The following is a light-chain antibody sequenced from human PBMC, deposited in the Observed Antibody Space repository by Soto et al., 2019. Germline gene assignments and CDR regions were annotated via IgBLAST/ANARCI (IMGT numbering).Light chain of an antibody. CDR3: QSYDSGLKV. Sequence: QPVLTQPPSVSGAPGQRVTISCTGSSSNIGAGYHVHWYQQLPGTAPKLLIYGDTNRPSGVPDRFSVSKSGTSASLAIIGLQAEDEADYYCQSYDSGLKVIGGGTKLTVL. J-gene: IGLJ2*01. CDR2: GDT. CDR1: SSNIGAGYH. V-gene: IGLV1-40*01.